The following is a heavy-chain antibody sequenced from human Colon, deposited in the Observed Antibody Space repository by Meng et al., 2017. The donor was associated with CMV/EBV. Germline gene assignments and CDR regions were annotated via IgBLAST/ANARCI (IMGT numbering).Heavy chain of an antibody. V-gene: IGHV1-69*05. CDR2: IIPIFGTA. D-gene: IGHD1-26*01. CDR1: GGTFSSYA. CDR3: ARDATRFGEAREEWELSH. J-gene: IGHJ1*01. Sequence: SVKVSCKASGGTFSSYAISWVRQAPGQGLEWMGGIIPIFGTANYAQKFQGRVTITTDESTSTAYMELSSLRSEDTAVYYRARDATRFGEAREEWELSHWGQGTLVTVSS.